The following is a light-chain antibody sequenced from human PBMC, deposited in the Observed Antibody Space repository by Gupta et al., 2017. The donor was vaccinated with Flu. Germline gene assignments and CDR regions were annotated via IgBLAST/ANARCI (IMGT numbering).Light chain of an antibody. CDR3: QQYVSSLSYT. J-gene: IGKJ2*01. CDR2: GAS. Sequence: EIVLMQSPGTLSLSPGERATLSCRASQSVSSIYIAWYQQKPGQPPRLLIYGASSRDTGIPDRFSGSGSGTDFTLTISRLEPEDFAVYYCQQYVSSLSYTFGQGTKLEIK. CDR1: QSVSSIY. V-gene: IGKV3-20*01.